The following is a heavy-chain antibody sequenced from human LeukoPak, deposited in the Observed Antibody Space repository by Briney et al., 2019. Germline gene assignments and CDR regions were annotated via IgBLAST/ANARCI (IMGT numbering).Heavy chain of an antibody. V-gene: IGHV4-59*08. CDR3: ARHDTRLNWLDP. CDR2: IYYSGST. J-gene: IGHJ5*02. CDR1: GGAITSYH. Sequence: SETLSLTCTVSGGAITSYHWSWIRQPPGKGLEWIGYIYYSGSTNYNPSLKSRVTISVDTSKNQFSLKLSSVTAADTAVYYCARHDTRLNWLDPWGQGTLVTVSS.